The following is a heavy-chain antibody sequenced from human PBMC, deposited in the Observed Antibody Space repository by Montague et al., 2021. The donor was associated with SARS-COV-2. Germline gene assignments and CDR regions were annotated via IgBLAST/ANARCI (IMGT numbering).Heavy chain of an antibody. V-gene: IGHV6-1*01. CDR2: TYYRSKWYN. J-gene: IGHJ4*02. CDR3: ARDGGLYSSSWYLGYFDY. Sequence: CAISGDSVSSNSAAWNWIRQSPSRGLEWLGRTYYRSKWYNDYAVSVESRITINPDTSENQFSLQLNSVTPEDTAVYYCARDGGLYSSSWYLGYFDYWGQGTLVTVSS. CDR1: GDSVSSNSAA. D-gene: IGHD6-13*01.